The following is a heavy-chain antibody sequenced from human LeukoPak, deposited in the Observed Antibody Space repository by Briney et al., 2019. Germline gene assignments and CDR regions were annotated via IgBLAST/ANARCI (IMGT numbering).Heavy chain of an antibody. CDR1: GFTFSDYY. Sequence: GGSLRLSCAASGFTFSDYYMNWIRQAPGKGLEWVSYITSSSSYTNYADSVEGRFTISRDNAKNSLYLQMNSLRAEDTAVYYCVSGAGDLGYWGQGTLVTVSS. D-gene: IGHD2-21*02. CDR2: ITSSSSYT. V-gene: IGHV3-11*06. CDR3: VSGAGDLGY. J-gene: IGHJ4*02.